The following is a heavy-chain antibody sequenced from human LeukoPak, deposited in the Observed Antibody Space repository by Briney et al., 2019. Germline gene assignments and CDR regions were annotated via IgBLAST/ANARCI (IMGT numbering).Heavy chain of an antibody. CDR2: IYTSGGT. J-gene: IGHJ3*02. Sequence: SETLSLTCTVSGGSISSYYWTWIRQPAGKRLEWIGRIYTSGGTNYNPSLKSRVTMSVDRSKNEIPLHLASLTAADTALYYCAGRGSSSGTFDIWGPGTFVTVSS. CDR3: AGRGSSSGTFDI. V-gene: IGHV4-4*07. D-gene: IGHD3-10*01. CDR1: GGSISSYY.